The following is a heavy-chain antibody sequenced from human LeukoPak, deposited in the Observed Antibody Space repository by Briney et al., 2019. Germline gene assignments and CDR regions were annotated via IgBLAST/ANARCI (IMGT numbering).Heavy chain of an antibody. Sequence: GGSLRLSCAASGFTFSSYSMNWVRQAPGKGLEWVSYISSSGSFIYYADSVKGRFTISRDNAKNSLYLHMNSLRAEDTALYYCAREPYYDSSGYSPDYWGQGTLVTVSS. D-gene: IGHD3-22*01. CDR3: AREPYYDSSGYSPDY. CDR2: ISSSGSFI. V-gene: IGHV3-21*05. J-gene: IGHJ4*02. CDR1: GFTFSSYS.